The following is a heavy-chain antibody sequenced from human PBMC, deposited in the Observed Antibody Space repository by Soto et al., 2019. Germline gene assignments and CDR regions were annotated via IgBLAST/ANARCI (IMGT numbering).Heavy chain of an antibody. D-gene: IGHD2-15*01. J-gene: IGHJ4*02. CDR3: AKDEGHCSGGSCPIPS. CDR1: GFNFGDYT. Sequence: PGGSLRLSCAASGFNFGDYTMTWVRQAPGKGLVWISTISGGGGNSYYADAVKGRFTISRDNSKNTLYLQMNSLRAEDTAVYYCAKDEGHCSGGSCPIPSWGQGTLVTVSS. CDR2: ISGGGGNS. V-gene: IGHV3-23*01.